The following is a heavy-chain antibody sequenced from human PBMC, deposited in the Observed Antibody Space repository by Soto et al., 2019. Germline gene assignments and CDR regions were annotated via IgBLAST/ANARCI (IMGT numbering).Heavy chain of an antibody. CDR1: GFTFSSYG. V-gene: IGHV3-30*18. CDR3: AKVGIMGSDAFDI. J-gene: IGHJ3*02. Sequence: QVQLVESGGGVVQPGRSLRLSCAASGFTFSSYGMHWVRQAPGKGLEWVAVISYDGSNKYYADSVKGRFTISRDNSKNTLDLQMNSLRAEDTAVYYCAKVGIMGSDAFDIWGQGTMVTVSS. D-gene: IGHD3-10*01. CDR2: ISYDGSNK.